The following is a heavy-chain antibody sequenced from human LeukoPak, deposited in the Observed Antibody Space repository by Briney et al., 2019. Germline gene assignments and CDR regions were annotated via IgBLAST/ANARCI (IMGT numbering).Heavy chain of an antibody. Sequence: GGSPRPSLLASCFTFNRYGMSWGRPAPGKGGGGVSTNSGSGGSTYYADSVQGRFTISRDNSKNTLFLQMHSLRVEDTAVYYCAALPTGYQNFDYWGQGTLVTVSS. J-gene: IGHJ4*02. CDR1: CFTFNRYG. V-gene: IGHV3-23*01. CDR2: NSGSGGST. D-gene: IGHD3-9*01. CDR3: AALPTGYQNFDY.